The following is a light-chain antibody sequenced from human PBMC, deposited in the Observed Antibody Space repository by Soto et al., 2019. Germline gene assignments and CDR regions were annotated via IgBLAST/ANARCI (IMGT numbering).Light chain of an antibody. CDR3: LSFTTASTRV. J-gene: IGLJ1*01. CDR1: SSDIGSYDY. Sequence: QSALTQPASLSGSPGQSITISCTGTSSDIGSYDYVSWFQQHPSKAPKLMISEVNNRPSGVSNRLSGSKSGNTAYLTISELQVEDEAEYFCLSFTTASTRVFGTGTEVT. CDR2: EVN. V-gene: IGLV2-14*01.